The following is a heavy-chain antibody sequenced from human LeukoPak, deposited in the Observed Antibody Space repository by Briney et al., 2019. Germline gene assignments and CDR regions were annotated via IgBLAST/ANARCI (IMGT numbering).Heavy chain of an antibody. Sequence: PSETLSLTCTVSGGSVRSYFWTWLRQAPGKRLEWVGHMHNNGRTNYNPSLQSRVTISIDASKSQFSLRLTSVTAADTAVYYCSRGREMSTITWNWYFDLWGRGTLVTVSS. CDR2: MHNNGRT. CDR3: SRGREMSTITWNWYFDL. CDR1: GGSVRSYF. V-gene: IGHV4-59*02. D-gene: IGHD5-24*01. J-gene: IGHJ2*01.